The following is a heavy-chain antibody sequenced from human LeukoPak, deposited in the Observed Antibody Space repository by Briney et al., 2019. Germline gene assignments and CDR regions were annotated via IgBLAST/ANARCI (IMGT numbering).Heavy chain of an antibody. V-gene: IGHV3-7*01. CDR2: IKEDGSEE. D-gene: IGHD5-12*01. CDR1: GFTFSRYW. Sequence: GGSLRLSCVASGFTFSRYWMTWVRQAPGKGLEWVANIKEDGSEEYYVDSVKGRFTISRDNAKNSLYLQLNSLRVDDTAVYYCARAYTDYAEGGYWGQGTLITVSS. J-gene: IGHJ4*02. CDR3: ARAYTDYAEGGY.